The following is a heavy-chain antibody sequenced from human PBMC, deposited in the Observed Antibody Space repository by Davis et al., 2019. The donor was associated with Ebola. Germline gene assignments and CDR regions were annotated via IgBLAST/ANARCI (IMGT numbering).Heavy chain of an antibody. J-gene: IGHJ3*02. V-gene: IGHV1-46*01. CDR3: AREWLLYRAFDI. CDR1: GYTFTSYG. Sequence: ASVKVSCKASGYTFTSYGISWVRQAPGQGLEWMGIINPSGGSTSYAQKFQGRVTMTRDTSTSTVYMELSSLRSEDTAVYYCAREWLLYRAFDIWGQGTMVTVSS. D-gene: IGHD3-3*01. CDR2: INPSGGST.